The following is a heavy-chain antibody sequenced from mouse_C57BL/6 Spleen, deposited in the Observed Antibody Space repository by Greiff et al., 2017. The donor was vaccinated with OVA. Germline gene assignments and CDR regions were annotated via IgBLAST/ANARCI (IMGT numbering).Heavy chain of an antibody. CDR1: GYTFTDYE. CDR3: TPYYSNYAFDY. Sequence: LQESGAELVRPGASVTLSCKASGYTFTDYEMHWVKQTPVHGLEWIGAIDPETGGTAYNQKFKGKAILTADKSASTAYMELRSLTSEDSAVYYCTPYYSNYAFDYWGQGTTLTVSS. V-gene: IGHV1-15*01. J-gene: IGHJ2*01. D-gene: IGHD2-5*01. CDR2: IDPETGGT.